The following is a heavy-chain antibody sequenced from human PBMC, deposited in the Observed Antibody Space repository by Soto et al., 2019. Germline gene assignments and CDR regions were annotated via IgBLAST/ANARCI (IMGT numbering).Heavy chain of an antibody. CDR3: ARGYYDSSGYYPIDY. Sequence: RASVKVSCKASGYTFTSHDIMWVRQATGQGLEWMGWVNPNSGNTDSAHKFQGRVTMTWNTAINTVYMELSSLRFEDTAVYYCARGYYDSSGYYPIDYWGQGTLVTVSS. D-gene: IGHD3-22*01. J-gene: IGHJ4*02. V-gene: IGHV1-8*01. CDR1: GYTFTSHD. CDR2: VNPNSGNT.